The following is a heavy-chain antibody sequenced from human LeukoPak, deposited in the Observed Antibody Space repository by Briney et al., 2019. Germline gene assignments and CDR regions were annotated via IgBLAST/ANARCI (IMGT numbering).Heavy chain of an antibody. CDR1: GGTFSSYA. J-gene: IGHJ5*02. V-gene: IGHV1-69*05. D-gene: IGHD3-22*01. CDR2: IIPIFGTA. CDR3: ARAGAPYYYDSRSRYNWFDP. Sequence: EASVTVSCKASGGTFSSYAISWVRQAPGQGLEWMGGIIPIFGTANYAQKFQGRVTITTDESTSTAYMELSSLRSEDTAVYYCARAGAPYYYDSRSRYNWFDPWGQGALVTVSS.